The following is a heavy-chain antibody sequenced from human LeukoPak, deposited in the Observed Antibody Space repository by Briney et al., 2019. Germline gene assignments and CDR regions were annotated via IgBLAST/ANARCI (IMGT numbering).Heavy chain of an antibody. D-gene: IGHD1-26*01. CDR1: GYVYTSHW. CDR3: ASGVGATILDRFDY. Sequence: ASVKVSCKASGYVYTSHWMHWVRQAPGQGLEWMGVINPSGTTTVYAQKFQGRVTITADESTSTAYMELSSLRSEDTAVYYCASGVGATILDRFDYWGQGTLVTVSS. J-gene: IGHJ4*02. CDR2: INPSGTTT. V-gene: IGHV1-46*01.